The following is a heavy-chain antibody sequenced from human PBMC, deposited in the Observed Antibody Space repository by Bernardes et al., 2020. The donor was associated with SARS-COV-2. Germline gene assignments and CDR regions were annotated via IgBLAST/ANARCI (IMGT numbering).Heavy chain of an antibody. CDR1: GDSITNRVSY. J-gene: IGHJ4*02. D-gene: IGHD3-10*01. V-gene: IGHV4-39*01. CDR3: ARRGGAGRSFDY. Sequence: SETLSLTCAVSGDSITNRVSYWGWIRQTPGKGLEWIGSVFSSGTTYYNPSLKNRVAISVDTSKNQFSLNLRSVTATDTAVYYCARRGGAGRSFDYWGQGAQVTVSS. CDR2: VFSSGTT.